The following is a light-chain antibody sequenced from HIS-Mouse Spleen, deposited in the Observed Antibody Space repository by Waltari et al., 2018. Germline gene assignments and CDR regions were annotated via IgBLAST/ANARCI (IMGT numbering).Light chain of an antibody. V-gene: IGLV2-23*01. Sequence: QSALTQPASVSGSPGQSITISCTGTSSDVGSYNLVSWYQQHPGKAPKLMIYEGSKRPSGVVNRFSGSKSGNTASLTISGLQAEDEADYYCCSYAGSSTVVFGGGTKLTVL. CDR1: SSDVGSYNL. CDR3: CSYAGSSTVV. J-gene: IGLJ2*01. CDR2: EGS.